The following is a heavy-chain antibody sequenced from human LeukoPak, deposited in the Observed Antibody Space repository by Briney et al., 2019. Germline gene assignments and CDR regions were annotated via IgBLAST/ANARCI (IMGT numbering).Heavy chain of an antibody. Sequence: SETLSLTCAVSGGSISSYYWSWIRQPPGKGLEWIGYIYYSGSTNYNPSLKSRVTISVDTSKNQFSLKLSSVTAADTAVYYCAASSYYYMDVWGKGTTVTVSS. D-gene: IGHD2/OR15-2a*01. CDR1: GGSISSYY. CDR2: IYYSGST. J-gene: IGHJ6*03. CDR3: AASSYYYMDV. V-gene: IGHV4-59*01.